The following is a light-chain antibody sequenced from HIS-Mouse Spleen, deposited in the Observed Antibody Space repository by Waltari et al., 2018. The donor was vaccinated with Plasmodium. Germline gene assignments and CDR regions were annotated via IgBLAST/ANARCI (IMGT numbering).Light chain of an antibody. CDR1: ALQKQY. J-gene: IGLJ3*02. Sequence: SYELTQPPSVSVSPGQTARITCSGDALQKQYAYWYQQKQGQAPVLVIYKDSERPSGIPERFSGSSSGTTVTLTISGVQAEDEADYYCQSADSSGTPNWVFGGGTKLTVL. CDR3: QSADSSGTPNWV. V-gene: IGLV3-25*03. CDR2: KDS.